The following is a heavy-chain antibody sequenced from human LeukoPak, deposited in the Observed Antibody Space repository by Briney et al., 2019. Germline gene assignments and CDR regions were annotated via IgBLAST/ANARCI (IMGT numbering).Heavy chain of an antibody. J-gene: IGHJ6*03. CDR1: GGTFSNYA. CDR2: MNPNSGNT. CDR3: ARDRWELMVYEGERVYYYYMDV. V-gene: IGHV1-8*02. D-gene: IGHD2-8*01. Sequence: GASVKVSCKASGGTFSNYAFSWVRQATGQGLEWMGWMNPNSGNTGYAQKFQGRVTMTRNTSISTAYMELSSLRSEDTAVYYCARDRWELMVYEGERVYYYYMDVWGKGTTVTVSS.